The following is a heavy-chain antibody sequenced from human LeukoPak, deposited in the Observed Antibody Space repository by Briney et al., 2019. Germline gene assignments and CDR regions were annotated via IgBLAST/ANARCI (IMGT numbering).Heavy chain of an antibody. Sequence: ASVNVSFKASAYTFTCYYMHWVRQAPGQGLEWMGWINPNSGGTNYAQKFQGRVTMTRDTSISTAYMELSRLRSDDTAVYYCARRGITGTTGDFDYWGQGTLVTVSS. V-gene: IGHV1-2*02. CDR3: ARRGITGTTGDFDY. CDR2: INPNSGGT. D-gene: IGHD1-7*01. J-gene: IGHJ4*02. CDR1: AYTFTCYY.